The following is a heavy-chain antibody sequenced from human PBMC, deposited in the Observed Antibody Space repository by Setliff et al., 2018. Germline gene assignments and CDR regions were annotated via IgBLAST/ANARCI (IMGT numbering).Heavy chain of an antibody. CDR2: IRSKAYGGTT. V-gene: IGHV3-49*04. CDR1: GFTFSRYW. J-gene: IGHJ3*02. Sequence: GGSLRLSCAASGFTFSRYWMSWVRQAPGKGLEWVGFIRSKAYGGTTEYAASVKGRFTISRDDSKSIAYLEMDSLKIEDTAIYFCTRLPHNNYALGALDIWGQGALVTVSS. CDR3: TRLPHNNYALGALDI. D-gene: IGHD3-16*01.